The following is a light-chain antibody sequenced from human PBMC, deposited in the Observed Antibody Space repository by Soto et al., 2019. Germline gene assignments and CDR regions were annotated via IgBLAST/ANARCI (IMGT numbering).Light chain of an antibody. CDR2: VGTGGIVG. J-gene: IGLJ2*01. Sequence: QSVLTQPPSASASLGASVTLTCTLSSGYSNYKVDWYQQRPGKGPRFEMRVGTGGIVGSKGDGIPDRFSVLGSGLNRNLTIKNIQEEDESDYHCGADHGSGSNFVVVFGGGTKVTVL. CDR1: SGYSNYK. V-gene: IGLV9-49*01. CDR3: GADHGSGSNFVVV.